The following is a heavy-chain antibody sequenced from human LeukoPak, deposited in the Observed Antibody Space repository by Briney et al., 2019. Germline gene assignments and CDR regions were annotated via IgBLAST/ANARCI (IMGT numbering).Heavy chain of an antibody. Sequence: GGSLRLSCAASGFTFSSYSMNWVRQAPGKGLEWVSSISSSISYIYYADSVKGRFTISRDNAKNSLYLQMSSLRAEDTAVYYCVRDGYGAHYFDYWGQGTLVTVSS. CDR2: ISSSISYI. CDR3: VRDGYGAHYFDY. CDR1: GFTFSSYS. D-gene: IGHD4/OR15-4a*01. J-gene: IGHJ4*02. V-gene: IGHV3-21*01.